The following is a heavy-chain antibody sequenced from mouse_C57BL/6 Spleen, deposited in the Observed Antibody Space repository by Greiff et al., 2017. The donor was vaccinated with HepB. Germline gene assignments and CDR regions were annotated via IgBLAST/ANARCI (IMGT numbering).Heavy chain of an antibody. CDR1: GYTFTSYW. J-gene: IGHJ3*01. D-gene: IGHD2-1*01. V-gene: IGHV1-53*01. Sequence: QVQLQQPGTELVKPGASVKLSCKASGYTFTSYWMHWVKQRPGQGLEWIGNINPSNGGTNYNEKFKSKATLTVDKSSSTAYMQLSSLTSEDSAVYDCARGGYGNYAWFAYWGQGTLVTVSA. CDR3: ARGGYGNYAWFAY. CDR2: INPSNGGT.